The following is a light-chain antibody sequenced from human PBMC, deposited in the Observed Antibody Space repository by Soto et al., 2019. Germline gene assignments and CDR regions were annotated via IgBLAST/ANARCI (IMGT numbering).Light chain of an antibody. Sequence: EIVLTQSPATLSLSPGERATLSCRASQTVSSYLLWYQQKPGQAPRLLIYDASNRAAGIPARFSGSGSGTDFTLTISSLEPEDFAIYYCQQRQYWPPITFGQGTRLEIK. V-gene: IGKV3-11*01. CDR1: QTVSSY. J-gene: IGKJ5*01. CDR2: DAS. CDR3: QQRQYWPPIT.